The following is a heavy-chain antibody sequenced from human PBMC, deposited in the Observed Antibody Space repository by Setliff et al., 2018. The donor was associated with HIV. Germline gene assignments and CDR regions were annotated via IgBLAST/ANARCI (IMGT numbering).Heavy chain of an antibody. V-gene: IGHV1-18*01. J-gene: IGHJ6*03. CDR3: ARGGGEASGGVIAPYYYYYMDI. CDR1: GYTFTSYA. D-gene: IGHD3-16*02. Sequence: ASVKVSCKASGYTFTSYAISWVRQAPGQGLEWMGRISAYDGHTNYGQKFQGRVTMTTDTSTSTAYVELRSLRSDDTAVYYCARGGGEASGGVIAPYYYYYMDIWGKGTTVTVSS. CDR2: ISAYDGHT.